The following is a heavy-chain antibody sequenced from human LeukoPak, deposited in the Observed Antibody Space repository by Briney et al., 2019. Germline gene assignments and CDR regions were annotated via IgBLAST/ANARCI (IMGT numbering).Heavy chain of an antibody. D-gene: IGHD5-18*01. Sequence: SETLSLTCAVYGGSFSGYYWSWIRQPPGKGLEWIGEINHSGSTIYNPSLKSRVTISVDTSKNQFSLKLSSVTAADTAVYYCAREAWIQLWFFDYWGQGTLVTVSS. CDR2: INHSGST. J-gene: IGHJ4*02. CDR3: AREAWIQLWFFDY. CDR1: GGSFSGYY. V-gene: IGHV4-34*01.